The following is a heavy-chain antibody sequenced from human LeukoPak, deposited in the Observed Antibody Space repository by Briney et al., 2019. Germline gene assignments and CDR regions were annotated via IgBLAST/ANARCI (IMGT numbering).Heavy chain of an antibody. CDR2: MYYSGST. D-gene: IGHD3-22*01. CDR3: ARPYYYDSRIDP. V-gene: IGHV4-30-4*01. CDR1: GGSISSGDYY. J-gene: IGHJ5*02. Sequence: PSQTLCVTCTVSGGSISSGDYYWSWIRQPPGKGLEWIAYMYYSGSTYYNPSLKSRVTMSADTSKNQLSLKLSSVTAADTAVYYCARPYYYDSRIDPWGQGILVTVSS.